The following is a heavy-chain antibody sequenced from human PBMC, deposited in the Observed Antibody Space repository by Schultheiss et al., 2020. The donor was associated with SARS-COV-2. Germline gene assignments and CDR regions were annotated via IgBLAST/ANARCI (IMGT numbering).Heavy chain of an antibody. J-gene: IGHJ4*02. D-gene: IGHD5-24*01. CDR1: GFTFSTYA. Sequence: GESLKISCAASGFTFSTYAIYWVRQAPGKGLEWVSSISSSSSYIYYADSVKGRFTISRDNAKNSLYLQMNSLRAEDTAVYYCAREVGRDGYNSYVYWGQGTLVTVSS. V-gene: IGHV3-21*04. CDR3: AREVGRDGYNSYVY. CDR2: ISSSSSYI.